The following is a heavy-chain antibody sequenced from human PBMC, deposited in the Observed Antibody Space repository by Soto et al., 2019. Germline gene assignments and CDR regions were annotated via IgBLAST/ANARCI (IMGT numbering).Heavy chain of an antibody. J-gene: IGHJ3*02. V-gene: IGHV4-4*02. D-gene: IGHD1-26*01. CDR3: ARFNSGNYYEAFDI. CDR1: GGSISSSNW. CDR2: IYHSGST. Sequence: SETLSLTCAVSGGSISSSNWWSWVRQPPGKGPEWIGEIYHSGSTNYNPSLKSRVTISVDKSKNQFSLKLSSVTAADTAVYYCARFNSGNYYEAFDIWGQGTMVT.